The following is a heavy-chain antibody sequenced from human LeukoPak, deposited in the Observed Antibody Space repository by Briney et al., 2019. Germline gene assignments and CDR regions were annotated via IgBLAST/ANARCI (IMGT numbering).Heavy chain of an antibody. V-gene: IGHV3-48*01. Sequence: GGSLRLSCATSGFTLRYYQMNWVRQAPGKGLEWVSYINVVDGAIYYADSVKGRFTISGDIATNSVYLQMNSLRAEDTALYYCVRDGNRGYDMDVWGQGTAVTVSS. CDR3: VRDGNRGYDMDV. CDR2: INVVDGAI. CDR1: GFTLRYYQ. J-gene: IGHJ6*02. D-gene: IGHD3-10*01.